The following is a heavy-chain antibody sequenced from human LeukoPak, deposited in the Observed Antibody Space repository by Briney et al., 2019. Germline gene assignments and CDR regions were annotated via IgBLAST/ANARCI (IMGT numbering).Heavy chain of an antibody. Sequence: SETLSRTCTVSGGSISSYYSSWIRQPPGKGLEWIGYIYYSGSTNYNPSLKSRVTISVDTSKNQFSLKLSSVTAADTAVYYCAREGYDILTGYYDAFDIWGQGTMVTVSS. CDR3: AREGYDILTGYYDAFDI. CDR1: GGSISSYY. J-gene: IGHJ3*02. CDR2: IYYSGST. V-gene: IGHV4-59*01. D-gene: IGHD3-9*01.